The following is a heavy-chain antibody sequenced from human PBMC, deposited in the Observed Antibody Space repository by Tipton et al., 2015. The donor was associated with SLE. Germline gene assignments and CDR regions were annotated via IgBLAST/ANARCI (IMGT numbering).Heavy chain of an antibody. J-gene: IGHJ4*02. CDR3: ARGQQQLVRLFDY. V-gene: IGHV3-21*01. CDR2: ISSSIIYI. D-gene: IGHD6-13*01. CDR1: GFTFSSYS. Sequence: SLRLSCAASGFTFSSYSMNWVRQAPGKGLEWVSSISSSIIYIYYADSVKGRFTISRDNAKNSLYLQMNSLRAEDTAVYYCARGQQQLVRLFDYWGQGTLVTVSS.